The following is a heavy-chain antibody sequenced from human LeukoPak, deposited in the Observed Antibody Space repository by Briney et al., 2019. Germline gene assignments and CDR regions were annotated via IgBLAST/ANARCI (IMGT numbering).Heavy chain of an antibody. CDR1: GFTFSSYG. V-gene: IGHV3-33*01. J-gene: IGHJ3*02. Sequence: GGSLRLSCAASGFTFSSYGMHWVRQAPGKGLEWVAVIWYDGSNKYYADSVKGRFTISRDNSKNTLYLQMNSLRAEDTAVYYCARDLVPAATHDAFDIWGQGTMVTVSS. D-gene: IGHD2-2*01. CDR3: ARDLVPAATHDAFDI. CDR2: IWYDGSNK.